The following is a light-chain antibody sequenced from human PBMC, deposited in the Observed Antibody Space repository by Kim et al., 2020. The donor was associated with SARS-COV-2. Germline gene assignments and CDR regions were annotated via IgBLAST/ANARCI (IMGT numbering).Light chain of an antibody. J-gene: IGKJ2*01. Sequence: SAFVGDRVTITCRASQSISGCLAWYQQKPGKAPKLLIYKASTLESGVPSRFSGSGSGTEFTLTISTLQPDDFATYYCQQYNSYSYTFGQGTKLEI. CDR1: QSISGC. V-gene: IGKV1-5*03. CDR3: QQYNSYSYT. CDR2: KAS.